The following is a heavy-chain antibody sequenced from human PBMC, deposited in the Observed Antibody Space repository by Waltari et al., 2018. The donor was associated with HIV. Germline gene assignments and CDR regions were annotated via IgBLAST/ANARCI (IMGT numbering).Heavy chain of an antibody. J-gene: IGHJ4*02. V-gene: IGHV3-9*01. CDR2: ISWNSGSI. D-gene: IGHD6-19*01. Sequence: EVQLVESGGGLVQPGRSLRLSCAASGFTFDDYAMHWVRQAPGKGLEWVSGISWNSGSIGYADSVKGRFTISRDNAKNSLYLQMNRLRAEDTALYYCAKDINGVAGYFDYWGQGTLVTVSS. CDR3: AKDINGVAGYFDY. CDR1: GFTFDDYA.